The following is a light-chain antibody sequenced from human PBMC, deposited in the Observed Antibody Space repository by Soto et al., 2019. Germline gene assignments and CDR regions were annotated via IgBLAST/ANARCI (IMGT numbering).Light chain of an antibody. CDR2: KAS. V-gene: IGKV1-5*03. J-gene: IGKJ1*01. CDR1: QSFNTR. Sequence: MPLTPSPSTLSASSVYRLTITFRSSQSFNTRLAWYQQKPGKAPNLLIYKASSLASGVPSRFSGSGSGTEFTLTISSLQPEDFATYYCQQSYSTPRTFGQGTKVDIK. CDR3: QQSYSTPRT.